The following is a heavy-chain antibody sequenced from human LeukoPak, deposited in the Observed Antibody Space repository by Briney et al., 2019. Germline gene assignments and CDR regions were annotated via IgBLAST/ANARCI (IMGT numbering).Heavy chain of an antibody. Sequence: GGTLRLSCAASGFTFNTYAMTWVRHGPGRGPDLVSAISSSGADTHYTDSVHGRCTISRRNSTNTLFLQIINLLAADTTVFYCSKRGSDSPSCFQHWGQGTLVTVSS. CDR3: SKRGSDSPSCFQH. J-gene: IGHJ1*01. CDR1: GFTFNTYA. D-gene: IGHD2-21*02. V-gene: IGHV3-23*01. CDR2: ISSSGADT.